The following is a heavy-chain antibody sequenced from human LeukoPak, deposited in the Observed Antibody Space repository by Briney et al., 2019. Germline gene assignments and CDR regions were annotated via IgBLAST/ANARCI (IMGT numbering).Heavy chain of an antibody. CDR2: ISSSSSYI. CDR3: ARDQGIVGAMYYFDY. Sequence: PGGSLRLSCAASGFTFSSYSTNWVRQAPGKGLEWVSSISSSSSYIYYADSVKGRFTISRDNAKNSLYLQMNSLRAEDTAVYYCARDQGIVGAMYYFDYWGQGTLVTVSS. D-gene: IGHD1-26*01. CDR1: GFTFSSYS. V-gene: IGHV3-21*01. J-gene: IGHJ4*02.